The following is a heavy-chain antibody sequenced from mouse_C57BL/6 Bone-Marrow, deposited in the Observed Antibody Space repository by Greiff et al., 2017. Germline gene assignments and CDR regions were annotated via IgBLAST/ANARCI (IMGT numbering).Heavy chain of an antibody. CDR2: IDPEDGDT. CDR1: GFNIKDYY. V-gene: IGHV14-1*01. D-gene: IGHD1-1*01. J-gene: IGHJ4*01. CDR3: TTTYGSSYDAMDY. Sequence: VQLQQPGAELVRPGASVKLSCTASGFNIKDYYMHWVKQRPEQGLEWIGRIDPEDGDTEYAPKFQGKATMTADTTSNTAYLQLSSLTSEDTAVYYCTTTYGSSYDAMDYWGQGTSVTVSS.